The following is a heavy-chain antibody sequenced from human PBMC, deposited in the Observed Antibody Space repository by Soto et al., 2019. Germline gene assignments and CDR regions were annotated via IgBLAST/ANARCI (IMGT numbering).Heavy chain of an antibody. CDR2: INPSGGST. CDR1: GYTFTSYY. Sequence: QVQLVQSGAEVKKPGASVKVSCKASGYTFTSYYMHWVRQAPGQGLEWMGIINPSGGSTSYAQKFQGRVTMTRDTSTGTVYMELRSLGSEDTAVYYCARDRFVWFGSPFDPWGQGTLVTVSS. J-gene: IGHJ5*02. CDR3: ARDRFVWFGSPFDP. V-gene: IGHV1-46*03. D-gene: IGHD3-10*01.